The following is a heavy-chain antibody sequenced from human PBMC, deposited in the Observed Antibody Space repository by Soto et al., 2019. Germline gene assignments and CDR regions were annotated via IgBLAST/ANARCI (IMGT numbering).Heavy chain of an antibody. CDR3: ARPGGSCSGGTCYHYYFDF. CDR1: GYSFTNYW. CDR2: LYPGDSDT. V-gene: IGHV5-51*03. J-gene: IGHJ4*02. Sequence: EVKLVQSGAQVKKPGESLKISCKGSGYSFTNYWIAWVRQVPGEGLEWMGILYPGDSDTRYSPTFQGQVTISADKSITTAYLQWSSLKASDTAMYYCARPGGSCSGGTCYHYYFDFWGQGTLVTVSS. D-gene: IGHD2-15*01.